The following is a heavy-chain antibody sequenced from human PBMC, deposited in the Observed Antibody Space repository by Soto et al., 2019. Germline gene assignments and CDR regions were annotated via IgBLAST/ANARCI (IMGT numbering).Heavy chain of an antibody. CDR1: GGSISSGGYY. CDR3: ARAAGTKPYYYYYGMDV. J-gene: IGHJ6*02. D-gene: IGHD6-13*01. Sequence: SETLSLTCTVSGGSISSGGYYWSWIRQHPGKGLEWIGYIYYSGSTYYNPSLKSRVTISVDTSKNQFSLKLSSVTAADTAVYYCARAAGTKPYYYYYGMDVWGQGTTVTVSS. V-gene: IGHV4-31*03. CDR2: IYYSGST.